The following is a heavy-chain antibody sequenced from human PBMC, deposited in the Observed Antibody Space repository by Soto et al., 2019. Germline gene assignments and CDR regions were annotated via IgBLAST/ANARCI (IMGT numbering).Heavy chain of an antibody. V-gene: IGHV1-2*02. J-gene: IGHJ3*02. CDR1: GYPVTAYY. Sequence: QLHLVQSGAVVKKPGASVTVSCSASGYPVTAYYMHWVRQAPGRGLEWMGGINPATGAAKYTQTFQGRVNLPRDTFTSKVFMELSGLTSGDTAVFYCARGGGVGVAGSAAFDMWGQGTLVTVSS. D-gene: IGHD3-3*01. CDR2: INPATGAA. CDR3: ARGGGVGVAGSAAFDM.